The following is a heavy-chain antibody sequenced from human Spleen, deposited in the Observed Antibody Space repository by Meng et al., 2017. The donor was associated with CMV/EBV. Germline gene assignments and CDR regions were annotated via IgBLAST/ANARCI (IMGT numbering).Heavy chain of an antibody. CDR1: GFTVSSKF. J-gene: IGHJ6*02. Sequence: GESLKISCAASGFTVSSKFMTWVRQAPGKGLEWVSSISSSSSYIYYADSVKGRFTISRDNAKNSLYLQMNSLRAEDTAVYYCARGPPSSSWYDDYGMDVWGQGTTVTVSS. CDR3: ARGPPSSSWYDDYGMDV. V-gene: IGHV3-21*01. CDR2: ISSSSSYI. D-gene: IGHD6-13*01.